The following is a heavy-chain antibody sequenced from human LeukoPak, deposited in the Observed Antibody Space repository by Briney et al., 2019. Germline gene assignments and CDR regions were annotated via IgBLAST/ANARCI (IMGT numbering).Heavy chain of an antibody. Sequence: GGSLRLSCAASGFTFITYAMSSVRQAPGKGLEWVSAISGSGVSTYYADSVKGRFTISRDNSKNTLYLQMNSLRAEDTAVFYCAKNITGTADFWGQGTMVTVSS. CDR3: AKNITGTADF. CDR1: GFTFITYA. D-gene: IGHD1-20*01. V-gene: IGHV3-23*01. J-gene: IGHJ3*01. CDR2: ISGSGVST.